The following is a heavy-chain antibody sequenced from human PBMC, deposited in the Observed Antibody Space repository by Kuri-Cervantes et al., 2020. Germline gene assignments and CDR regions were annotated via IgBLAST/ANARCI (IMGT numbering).Heavy chain of an antibody. CDR2: IYYSGST. D-gene: IGHD5-24*01. CDR3: AGDGDGPFDY. CDR1: GGSISSYY. J-gene: IGHJ4*02. Sequence: SETLSLTCTVSGGSISSYYWSWIRQPPGKGLEWIGYIYYSGSTNYNPSLKSRVTISVDTSKNQFSLKLSSVIAADTAVYYCAGDGDGPFDYWGQGTLVTVSS. V-gene: IGHV4-59*13.